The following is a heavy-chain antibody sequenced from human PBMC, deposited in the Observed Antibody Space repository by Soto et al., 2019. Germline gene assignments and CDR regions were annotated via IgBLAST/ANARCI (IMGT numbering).Heavy chain of an antibody. D-gene: IGHD6-13*01. Sequence: SETLSLTCAVYGGSFSGYYWSWIRQPPGKGLEWIGEINHSGSTNYNPSLKSRVTISGDTSKNQFSLKLSSVTAADTAVYYCARGGLIAAAGTGLLFDYWGQGTLVTVSS. CDR2: INHSGST. J-gene: IGHJ4*02. CDR3: ARGGLIAAAGTGLLFDY. V-gene: IGHV4-34*01. CDR1: GGSFSGYY.